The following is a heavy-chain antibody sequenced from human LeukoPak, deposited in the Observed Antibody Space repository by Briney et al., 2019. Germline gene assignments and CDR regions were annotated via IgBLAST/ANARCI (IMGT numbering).Heavy chain of an antibody. Sequence: GESLKISCKGSGYSFTSYWIGWVRQMPGKGLEWMGMIYPGDSDTRYSPSFQGQVTISADKSISTAYLPWSSLKASDTAMYYCARGEMRSVVPAASGGEGLFDPWGQGTLVTVSS. J-gene: IGHJ5*02. D-gene: IGHD2-2*01. V-gene: IGHV5-51*01. CDR2: IYPGDSDT. CDR1: GYSFTSYW. CDR3: ARGEMRSVVPAASGGEGLFDP.